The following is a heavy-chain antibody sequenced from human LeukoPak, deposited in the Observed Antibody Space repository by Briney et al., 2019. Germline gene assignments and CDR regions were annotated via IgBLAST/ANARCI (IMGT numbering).Heavy chain of an antibody. V-gene: IGHV3-48*02. CDR3: ARDVHFDY. CDR2: ISSGSITI. Sequence: GGSLRLSCAASGFTFSNYNMNWVRQAPGKGLEWVSCISSGSITIYYADSVKGRFTISRDNAKNSLYLQMNSLRDEDTAVYYCARDVHFDYWGQGTLVTVSS. J-gene: IGHJ4*02. CDR1: GFTFSNYN.